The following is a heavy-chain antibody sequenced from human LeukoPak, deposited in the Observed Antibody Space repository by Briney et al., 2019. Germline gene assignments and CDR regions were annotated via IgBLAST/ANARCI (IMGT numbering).Heavy chain of an antibody. CDR1: GFTVSSNY. D-gene: IGHD6-13*01. Sequence: PGGSLRLSCAASGFTVSSNYMSWVRQAPGKGLEWVSVIYSGGSTYYADSVKGRFTISRDNSKNTLYLQMNSLRAEDTAVYYCVRAMYSSSRTFDYWGQGTLVTVSS. CDR3: VRAMYSSSRTFDY. V-gene: IGHV3-66*02. CDR2: IYSGGST. J-gene: IGHJ4*02.